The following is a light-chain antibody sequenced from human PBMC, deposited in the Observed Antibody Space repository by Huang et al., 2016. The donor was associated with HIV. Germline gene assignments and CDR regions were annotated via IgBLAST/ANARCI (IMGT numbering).Light chain of an antibody. Sequence: ELVLTQSPATLSVSPGERVILSCMASERVGSSLAWYQQKPCQAPRPLIYGASTRASGGRLRFGGSGSGTEFALSISGLQSADVAVYYCQQYDKWPPLLTFGGGTKVEIK. V-gene: IGKV3-15*01. CDR1: ERVGSS. CDR2: GAS. J-gene: IGKJ4*01. CDR3: QQYDKWPPLLT.